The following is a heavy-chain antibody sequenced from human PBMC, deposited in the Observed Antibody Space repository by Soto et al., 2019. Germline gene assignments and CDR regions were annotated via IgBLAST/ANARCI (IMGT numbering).Heavy chain of an antibody. D-gene: IGHD6-25*01. CDR2: IYRGRAT. CDR3: ARDRSDSSRADSFDI. CDR1: GFSVSNTY. V-gene: IGHV3-53*01. Sequence: GGSLRLSCAVSGFSVSNTYMSWVRQAPGKGLEWISVIYRGRATYYADSVKGRFTISRDDSRNTVYLQMNSLTTEDTAVYFCARDRSDSSRADSFDIWGQGTMVTVSS. J-gene: IGHJ3*02.